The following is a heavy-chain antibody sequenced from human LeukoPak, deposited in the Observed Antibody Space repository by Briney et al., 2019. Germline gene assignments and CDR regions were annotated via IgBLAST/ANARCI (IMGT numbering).Heavy chain of an antibody. CDR3: ARRGLVAGIYDLVYGFDI. V-gene: IGHV1-8*03. CDR1: GYTFTSYD. CDR2: MNPNTGDT. D-gene: IGHD3/OR15-3a*01. J-gene: IGHJ3*02. Sequence: ASVKVSCKASGYTFTSYDINWVRQAPGQGPEWMGWMNPNTGDTGFPQNFQGRVTITQDSSISTVYMELSSLTSEDTAVYYCARRGLVAGIYDLVYGFDIWGQGTMVTVSS.